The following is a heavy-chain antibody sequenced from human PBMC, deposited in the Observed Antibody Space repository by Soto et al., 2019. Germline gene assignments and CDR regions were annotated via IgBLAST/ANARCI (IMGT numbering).Heavy chain of an antibody. CDR1: GFTFSSYA. J-gene: IGHJ6*02. Sequence: AGGSLRLSCAASGFTFSSYAMSWVRQAPGKGLEWVSAISGSGGSTYYADSVKGRFTISRDNSKNTLYLQMNSLRAEDTAVYYCAKPWAGFETTVTTSAYYYGMDVWGQGTTVTVSS. CDR2: ISGSGGST. CDR3: AKPWAGFETTVTTSAYYYGMDV. D-gene: IGHD4-17*01. V-gene: IGHV3-23*01.